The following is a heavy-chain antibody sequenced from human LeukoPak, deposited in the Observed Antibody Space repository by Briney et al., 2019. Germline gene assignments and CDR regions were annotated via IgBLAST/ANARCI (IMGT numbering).Heavy chain of an antibody. V-gene: IGHV4-34*01. D-gene: IGHD3-22*01. J-gene: IGHJ4*02. CDR2: INHSGST. CDR1: GGSFSGYY. CDR3: ARGHRTYYYDSSGYYVY. Sequence: SETLSLTCAVYGGSFSGYYWSWIRQPPGKGLEWIGEINHSGSTNYNPSLKSRVTISVDTSKNQFSLKLSSVTAADTAVYYCARGHRTYYYDSSGYYVYWGQGTLVTVSS.